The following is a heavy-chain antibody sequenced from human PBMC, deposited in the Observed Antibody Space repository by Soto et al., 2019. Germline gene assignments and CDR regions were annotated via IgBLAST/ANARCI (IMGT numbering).Heavy chain of an antibody. CDR1: GFTFSSYV. CDR3: ASRSCSSTSCGPGLFDS. Sequence: PGGSLRLSCAASGFTFSSYVMSWVRQAPGKGLEWVSAISNSGGNTYYADSVKGRFTISRDNSKNTLYLQMNSRRVEDTAVYYCASRSCSSTSCGPGLFDSWGQGTLVTVSS. V-gene: IGHV3-23*01. D-gene: IGHD2-2*01. CDR2: ISNSGGNT. J-gene: IGHJ4*02.